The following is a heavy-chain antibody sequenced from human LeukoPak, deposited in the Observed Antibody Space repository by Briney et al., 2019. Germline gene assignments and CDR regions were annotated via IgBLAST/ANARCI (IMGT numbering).Heavy chain of an antibody. J-gene: IGHJ4*02. D-gene: IGHD4-17*01. CDR3: ARVRYGDYSFDY. CDR1: GYTFTSYG. CDR2: ISAYNGNT. V-gene: IGHV1-18*01. Sequence: ASVKVSCKASGYTFTSYGISWVRQSPGQGLEWMGWISAYNGNTNYAQKLQGRVTMTTDTSTSTAYMELRSLRSDDTAVYYCARVRYGDYSFDYWGQGTLVTVSS.